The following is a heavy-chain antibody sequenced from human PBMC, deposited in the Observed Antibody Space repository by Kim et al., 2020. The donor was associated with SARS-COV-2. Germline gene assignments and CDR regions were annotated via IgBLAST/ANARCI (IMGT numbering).Heavy chain of an antibody. CDR2: ISGSGGST. D-gene: IGHD3-22*01. J-gene: IGHJ4*02. CDR3: ARDSSYYYESSGYYWGYYFDN. V-gene: IGHV3-23*01. CDR1: RFPFSSYA. Sequence: GGSLRLSCAASRFPFSSYAMSWVRQAPGKGLEWVSGISGSGGSTNYADSVKGRFTISRDNSKNTVYLQMNSLRAEDTAVYYCARDSSYYYESSGYYWGYYFDNWGQGTLVTVSS.